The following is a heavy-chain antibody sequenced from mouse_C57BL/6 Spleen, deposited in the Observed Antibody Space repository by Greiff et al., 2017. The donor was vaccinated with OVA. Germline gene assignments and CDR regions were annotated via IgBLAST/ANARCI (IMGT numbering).Heavy chain of an antibody. D-gene: IGHD2-4*01. V-gene: IGHV1-82*01. Sequence: QVQLQQSGPELVKPGASVKISCKASGYAFSSSWMNWVKQRPGKGLEWIGRIYPGDGDTNYNGKFKGKATLTADKSSSTAYMQLSSLTSEDSAVYFCARQRIYYDYDADYFDYWGQGTTLTVSS. CDR1: GYAFSSSW. CDR2: IYPGDGDT. CDR3: ARQRIYYDYDADYFDY. J-gene: IGHJ2*01.